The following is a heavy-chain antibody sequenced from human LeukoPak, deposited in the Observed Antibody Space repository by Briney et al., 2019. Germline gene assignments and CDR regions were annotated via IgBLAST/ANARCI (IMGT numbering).Heavy chain of an antibody. V-gene: IGHV4-59*08. D-gene: IGHD3-10*01. CDR3: ARLTTIRGAFDI. CDR1: GGSISSYY. J-gene: IGHJ3*02. CDR2: IYYSGST. Sequence: PSETLSLTCTVSGGSISSYYWSWIRQPPGKGLEWIGYIYYSGSTNYNPSLKSRVTISVDTSKNQFSLKLSSVTAADTAVYYCARLTTIRGAFDIWGQGTMVTVSS.